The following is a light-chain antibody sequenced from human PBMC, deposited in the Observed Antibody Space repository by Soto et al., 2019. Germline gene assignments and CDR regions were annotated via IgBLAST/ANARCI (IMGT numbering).Light chain of an antibody. CDR1: YDISSS. Sequence: DIQLTKNPSFLSASAEDRVTISCRASYDISSSLAWYQQEPGKAPKLLIYKASSLESGVPSRFSGSGSGTDFTLTISSLQPEDFATYSCQQSYSTPLTFGGGTKV. CDR3: QQSYSTPLT. CDR2: KAS. J-gene: IGKJ4*01. V-gene: IGKV1-39*01.